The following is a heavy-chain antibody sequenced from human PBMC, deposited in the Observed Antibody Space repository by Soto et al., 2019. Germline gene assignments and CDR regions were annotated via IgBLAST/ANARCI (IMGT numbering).Heavy chain of an antibody. J-gene: IGHJ6*03. CDR2: IKQDGSEK. D-gene: IGHD2-2*01. CDR1: GFTFSSYW. V-gene: IGHV3-7*01. CDR3: ARDTALYCSSTSCYVDYYYYMDV. Sequence: QLGGSLRLSCAASGFTFSSYWMSWVRQAPGKGLEWVANIKQDGSEKYYVDSVKGRFTISRDNAKNSLYLQMNSLRAEDTAVYYCARDTALYCSSTSCYVDYYYYMDVWGKGTTVTVSS.